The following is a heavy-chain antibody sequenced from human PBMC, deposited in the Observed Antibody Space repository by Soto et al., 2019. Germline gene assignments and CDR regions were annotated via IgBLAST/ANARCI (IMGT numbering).Heavy chain of an antibody. CDR2: ISGSGGST. CDR3: AKDPAVYSSASCDSYCYYYYMDV. D-gene: IGHD2-2*02. CDR1: GFTFSSYA. V-gene: IGHV3-23*01. J-gene: IGHJ6*03. Sequence: GGSLRLSCAASGFTFSSYAMSWVRQAPGKGLEWVSAISGSGGSTYYADSVKGRFTISRDNSKNTLYLQMNSLRAEDTAINYWAKDPAVYSSASCDSYCYYYYMDVWGKGTPVTVSS.